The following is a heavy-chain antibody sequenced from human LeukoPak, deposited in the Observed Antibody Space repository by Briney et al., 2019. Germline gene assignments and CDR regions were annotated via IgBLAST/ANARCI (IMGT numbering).Heavy chain of an antibody. V-gene: IGHV4-30-4*01. Sequence: SQTLSLTCTVSGGSISSGDYYWSWIRQPPGKGLEWIGYIYYSGSTYYNPSLKSRVTISVDTSKNQFSLKLSSVTAADTAVYYCARDGTEYYGSGSSAGAFDIWGQGTMVTVSS. CDR3: ARDGTEYYGSGSSAGAFDI. CDR2: IYYSGST. J-gene: IGHJ3*02. D-gene: IGHD3-10*01. CDR1: GGSISSGDYY.